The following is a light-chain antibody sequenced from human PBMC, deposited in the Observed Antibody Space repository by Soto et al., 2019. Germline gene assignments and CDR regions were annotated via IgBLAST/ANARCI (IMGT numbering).Light chain of an antibody. V-gene: IGKV1-27*01. CDR1: QDISNY. J-gene: IGKJ3*01. CDR3: QRYNSAPPFT. CDR2: AAS. Sequence: DIQMTQSPSSLSASVGDRVTITCRASQDISNYLAWYQQKPGNIPKLLIYAASTLQSGVPSRLSGSGSGADFTLTISSLQPEDVATYYCQRYNSAPPFTFGPGTKVDIK.